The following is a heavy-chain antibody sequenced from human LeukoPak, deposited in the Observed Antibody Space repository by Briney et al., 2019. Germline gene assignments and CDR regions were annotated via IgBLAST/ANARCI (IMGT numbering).Heavy chain of an antibody. CDR3: ARGGSGFERYFDL. CDR1: GFTFSSYA. J-gene: IGHJ2*01. Sequence: GGSLRLSCAASGFTFSSYALNWVRQAPGKGLEWLSYISSSGTTVYCADSVKGRFTISRDNADNSLYLQMNSLRAEDTAVYYCARGGSGFERYFDLWGRGTLATVSS. D-gene: IGHD6-19*01. CDR2: ISSSGTTV. V-gene: IGHV3-48*03.